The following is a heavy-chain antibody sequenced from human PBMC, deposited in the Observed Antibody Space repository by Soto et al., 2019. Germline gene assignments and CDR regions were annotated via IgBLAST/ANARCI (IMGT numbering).Heavy chain of an antibody. J-gene: IGHJ4*02. CDR3: ARRLGYCSGGSCPTDS. V-gene: IGHV3-11*01. D-gene: IGHD2-15*01. Sequence: GGSLRLSCAASGFTFIDYYMYWIRQAPWKGLDWVSYISNSGTTIYYADSVKGRFTISRDNAKNTLFLQMNGLRAEDTAVYYCARRLGYCSGGSCPTDSWGQGTLVTVS. CDR1: GFTFIDYY. CDR2: ISNSGTTI.